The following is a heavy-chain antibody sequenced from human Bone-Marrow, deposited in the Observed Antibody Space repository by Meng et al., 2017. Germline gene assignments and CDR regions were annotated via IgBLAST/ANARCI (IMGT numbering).Heavy chain of an antibody. CDR1: GFLFSDYY. D-gene: IGHD2-2*01. CDR2: ISSSGSTI. V-gene: IGHV3-11*04. Sequence: GEFLKTSRASSGFLFSDYYMSWIRPAPGKGLEWVSYISSSGSTIYYPDSVKGRFTISRDNTKNTLYLQRITLRAEDTAVYYCARGAYCTSTSCYWGEDYYNCYGMDVWGQGTTVTVSS. CDR3: ARGAYCTSTSCYWGEDYYNCYGMDV. J-gene: IGHJ6*02.